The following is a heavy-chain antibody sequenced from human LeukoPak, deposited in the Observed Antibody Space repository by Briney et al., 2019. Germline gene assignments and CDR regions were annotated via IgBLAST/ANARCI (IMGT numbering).Heavy chain of an antibody. V-gene: IGHV3-48*04. CDR2: ISSSSSSI. Sequence: GGSLRLSCAASGFTFSTYSMNWVRQAPGKGLEWVSYISSSSSSIYYADSVKGRFTISRDNAKNSLYLQMNSLRAEDTAVYYCARGPSGSPPFGYWGQGTLVTVSP. CDR3: ARGPSGSPPFGY. D-gene: IGHD1-26*01. J-gene: IGHJ4*02. CDR1: GFTFSTYS.